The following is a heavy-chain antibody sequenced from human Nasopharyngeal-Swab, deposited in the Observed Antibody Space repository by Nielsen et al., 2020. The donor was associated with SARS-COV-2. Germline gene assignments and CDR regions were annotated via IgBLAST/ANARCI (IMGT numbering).Heavy chain of an antibody. J-gene: IGHJ4*02. CDR2: IIPIFGTA. V-gene: IGHV1-69*13. D-gene: IGHD6-19*01. Sequence: SVKVSCKASGGTFSSYAISWVRQAPGQGLEWMGGIIPIFGTANYAQKFQGRVTITADESTSTAYMELSSLRSEDTAVYYCATRGPGVYSSGPYYFDYWGQGTLVTVSS. CDR3: ATRGPGVYSSGPYYFDY. CDR1: GGTFSSYA.